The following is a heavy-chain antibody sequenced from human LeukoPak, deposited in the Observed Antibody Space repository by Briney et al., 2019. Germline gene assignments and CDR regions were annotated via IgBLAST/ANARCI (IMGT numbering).Heavy chain of an antibody. CDR2: IYYSGST. CDR3: ARDQRDSGYDNFDY. V-gene: IGHV4-59*01. Sequence: PSETLSLTCTVSGGSISSYYWSWIRQPPGKGLEWIGYIYYSGSTNYNPSLRSRVTISLEMSKHQFSLDLTSVTAADTAVYYCARDQRDSGYDNFDYWGQGTLVTVSS. CDR1: GGSISSYY. D-gene: IGHD5-12*01. J-gene: IGHJ4*02.